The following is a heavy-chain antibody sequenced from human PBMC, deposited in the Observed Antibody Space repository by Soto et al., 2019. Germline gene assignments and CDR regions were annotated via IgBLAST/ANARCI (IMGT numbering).Heavy chain of an antibody. V-gene: IGHV3-48*03. D-gene: IGHD3-3*01. CDR3: ARGSYDFWSGDFDY. CDR2: ISSSGSTI. J-gene: IGHJ4*02. Sequence: GESLKISCAASGFTFSSYEMNWVRQAPGKGLEWVSYISSSGSTIYYADSVKGRFTISRDNAKNSLYLQMNSLRAEDTAVYYCARGSYDFWSGDFDYWGQGTLVTVSS. CDR1: GFTFSSYE.